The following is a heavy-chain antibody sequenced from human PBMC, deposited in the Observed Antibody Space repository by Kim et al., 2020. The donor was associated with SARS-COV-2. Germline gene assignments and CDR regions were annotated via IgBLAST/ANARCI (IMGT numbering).Heavy chain of an antibody. D-gene: IGHD5-18*01. CDR2: IYYSGST. Sequence: SETLSLTCTVSGGSISSYYWSWIRQPPGKGLEWIGYIYYSGSTNYNPSLKSRVTISVDTSKNQFSLKLSSVTAADAAVYYCVRVAVMGTAMVVDYWGQGT. J-gene: IGHJ4*02. V-gene: IGHV4-59*13. CDR1: GGSISSYY. CDR3: VRVAVMGTAMVVDY.